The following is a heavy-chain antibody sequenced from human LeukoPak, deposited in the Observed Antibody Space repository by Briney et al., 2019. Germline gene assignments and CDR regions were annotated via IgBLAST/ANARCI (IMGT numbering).Heavy chain of an antibody. CDR3: AREIVVVPAAIKFGYFDY. V-gene: IGHV4-30-2*01. J-gene: IGHJ4*02. Sequence: SETLSLTCTVSGGSISSGGYYWSWIRQPPGKGLEWIGYIYHSGSTYYNPSHKSRVTISVDRSKNQFSLKLSSVTAADTAVYYCAREIVVVPAAIKFGYFDYWGQGTLVTVSS. CDR1: GGSISSGGYY. CDR2: IYHSGST. D-gene: IGHD2-2*01.